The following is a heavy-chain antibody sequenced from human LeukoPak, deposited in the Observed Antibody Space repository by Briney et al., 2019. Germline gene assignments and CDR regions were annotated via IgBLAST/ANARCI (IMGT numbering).Heavy chain of an antibody. CDR3: ARGSGTYGF. CDR1: GFTFSSYG. CDR2: ISYDGSNK. J-gene: IGHJ4*02. D-gene: IGHD1-26*01. V-gene: IGHV3-30*03. Sequence: GGSLRLSCAASGFTFSSYGMHWVRQAPGKGLEWVAVISYDGSNKYYADSVKGRFTISRDNAKNSLYLQMNSLRVEDTAVYYCARGSGTYGFWGQGTLVTASS.